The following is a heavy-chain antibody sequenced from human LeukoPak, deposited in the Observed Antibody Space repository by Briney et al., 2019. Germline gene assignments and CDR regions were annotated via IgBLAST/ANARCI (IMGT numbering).Heavy chain of an antibody. J-gene: IGHJ6*02. CDR3: AKDLWDYYGMDV. Sequence: GGSLRLSCAASGFTFSSYGMHWVRQAPGKGLEWVAVISYDGSNKYYADSVKGRFTISRDSSKNTLYLQMNSLRAEDTAVYYCAKDLWDYYGMDVWGQGTTVTVSS. D-gene: IGHD3-10*01. CDR1: GFTFSSYG. CDR2: ISYDGSNK. V-gene: IGHV3-30*18.